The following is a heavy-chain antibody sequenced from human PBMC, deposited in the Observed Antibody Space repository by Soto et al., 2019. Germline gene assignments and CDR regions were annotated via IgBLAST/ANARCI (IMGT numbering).Heavy chain of an antibody. CDR3: ARLRYCSSTSCYKIPYYYYGMDV. V-gene: IGHV4-59*08. D-gene: IGHD2-2*02. Sequence: SETLSLTCNVSGGSIYTYYWNWIRQSPGKGLEWIGYISDGGSTYYNPSLKSRVTISVDTSKNQFSLKLSSVTAADTAVYYCARLRYCSSTSCYKIPYYYYGMDVWGQGTTVTVSS. CDR1: GGSIYTYY. CDR2: ISDGGST. J-gene: IGHJ6*02.